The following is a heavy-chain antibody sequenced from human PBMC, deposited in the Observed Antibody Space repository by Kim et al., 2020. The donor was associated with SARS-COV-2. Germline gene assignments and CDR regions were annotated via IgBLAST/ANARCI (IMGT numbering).Heavy chain of an antibody. Sequence: ASVKVSCKASGYTFTSYGISWVRQAPGQGLEWMGWIRFYNGNTNYAQKLQGRVTMTTDTSTSTAYMELRSLRSDDTAVYYCARVHYGSGSYSDDYYFDYWGQGTLVTVSS. CDR1: GYTFTSYG. CDR2: IRFYNGNT. CDR3: ARVHYGSGSYSDDYYFDY. J-gene: IGHJ4*02. D-gene: IGHD3-10*01. V-gene: IGHV1-18*01.